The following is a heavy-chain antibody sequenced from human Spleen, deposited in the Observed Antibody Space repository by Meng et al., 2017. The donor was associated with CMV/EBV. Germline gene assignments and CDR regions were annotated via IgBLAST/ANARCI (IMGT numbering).Heavy chain of an antibody. CDR1: GDSVSSSSAA. V-gene: IGHV6-1*01. Sequence: SETLSLTCAISGDSVSSSSAAWNWSRQSPSRGLEWLGRTYYRSKWYNDYAVSVKSRITIHPDTSKNQFSLQLNSVTPEDTAVYYCAYQLLYRYYYYGMDVWGQGTTVTVSS. D-gene: IGHD2-2*02. CDR2: TYYRSKWYN. CDR3: AYQLLYRYYYYGMDV. J-gene: IGHJ6*02.